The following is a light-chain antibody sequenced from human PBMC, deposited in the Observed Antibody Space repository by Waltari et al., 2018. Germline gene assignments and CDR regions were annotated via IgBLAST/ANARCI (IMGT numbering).Light chain of an antibody. J-gene: IGLJ3*02. V-gene: IGLV1-40*01. CDR2: RNT. Sequence: QPVLTQPPSLSGAPGQRVTISCTGSSSNIGAGHDVHCYQQLPGTAPNVLIFRNTKRPARVPNRFSCSTSGTSSCLATRGRQGGDGADYYCKTYGSNLSAPAVFGGGTKQTVL. CDR1: SSNIGAGHD. CDR3: KTYGSNLSAPAV.